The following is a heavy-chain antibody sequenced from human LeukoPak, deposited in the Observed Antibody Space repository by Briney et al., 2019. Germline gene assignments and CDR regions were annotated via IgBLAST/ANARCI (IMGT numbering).Heavy chain of an antibody. CDR1: GYTFTGYY. Sequence: RASVKVSCKASGYTFTGYYMHWVRQAPGQGLEWMGWINPSSGGTNYAQKFQGWVTMTRDMSISTAYMELSRLRSDDTAVYYCAVGGLLWFGEFHQPSFDYWGQGTLVTVSS. V-gene: IGHV1-2*04. J-gene: IGHJ4*02. CDR2: INPSSGGT. CDR3: AVGGLLWFGEFHQPSFDY. D-gene: IGHD3-10*01.